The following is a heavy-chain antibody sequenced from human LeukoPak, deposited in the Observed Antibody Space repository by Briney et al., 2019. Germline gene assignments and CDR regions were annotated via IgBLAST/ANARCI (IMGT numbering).Heavy chain of an antibody. D-gene: IGHD3-10*01. CDR1: GFTFDDYG. Sequence: PGGSLRLSCAASGFTFDDYGMSWVRQAPGKGLEWVSGINWNGGSTVYADSVKGRFTISRDNAKNSLYLHMNSLRAEDTALYYCARDQNYYGSGSYYRDFDYWGQGTLVTVSS. CDR2: INWNGGST. J-gene: IGHJ4*02. V-gene: IGHV3-20*04. CDR3: ARDQNYYGSGSYYRDFDY.